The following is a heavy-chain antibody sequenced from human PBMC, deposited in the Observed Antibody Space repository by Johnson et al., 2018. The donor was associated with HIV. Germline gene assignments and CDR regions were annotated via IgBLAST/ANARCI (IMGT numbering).Heavy chain of an antibody. CDR2: ISYDGKDT. J-gene: IGHJ3*02. Sequence: VQLVESGGGVVQPGRSLRLSCAASGFTFSSYALHWVRQAPGKGLEWVAVISYDGKDTYYADSVKGRFTSSRDNSQNTLYLQMGSLRTEDMAVYYCARGGAQFLEWLLSDQYAFDIWGQGTMVTVSS. CDR1: GFTFSSYA. D-gene: IGHD3-3*01. CDR3: ARGGAQFLEWLLSDQYAFDI. V-gene: IGHV3-30*14.